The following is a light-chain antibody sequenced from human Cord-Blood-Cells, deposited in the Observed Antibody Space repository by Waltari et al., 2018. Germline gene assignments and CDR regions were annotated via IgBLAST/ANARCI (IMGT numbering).Light chain of an antibody. V-gene: IGKV1-39*01. Sequence: DIQMTQSPSSLSASVGARVTITCRASQSISSYLNWYQQKPGKAPKLLIYAASSFQSGVPSRFSGSGSGTDFTLTISSLQPEDFATYYCQQSYSTLTFGGGTKVEIK. J-gene: IGKJ4*01. CDR3: QQSYSTLT. CDR1: QSISSY. CDR2: AAS.